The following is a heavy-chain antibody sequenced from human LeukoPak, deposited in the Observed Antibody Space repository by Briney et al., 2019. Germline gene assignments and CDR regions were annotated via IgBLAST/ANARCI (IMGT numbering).Heavy chain of an antibody. CDR3: ARAKIAAAGTGAFDV. CDR1: GFTFSSYA. V-gene: IGHV3-23*01. J-gene: IGHJ3*01. D-gene: IGHD6-13*01. Sequence: GGSLRLSCAASGFTFSSYAMSWVRQAPGKGLEWVSAISGSGGSTYYADSVKGRFTISRDNSKNTLFLQMNSLGAEDTAVYYCARAKIAAAGTGAFDVWGQGTLVTVSS. CDR2: ISGSGGST.